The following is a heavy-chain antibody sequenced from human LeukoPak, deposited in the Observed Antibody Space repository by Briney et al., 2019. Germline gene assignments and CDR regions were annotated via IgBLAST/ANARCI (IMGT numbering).Heavy chain of an antibody. CDR2: ISYDGSNK. V-gene: IGHV3-30-3*01. J-gene: IGHJ4*02. CDR1: GFTFSSYA. CDR3: ARDISPSYFGSFDY. Sequence: GGSLRLSCAASGFTFSSYAVHWVRQAPGKGLEWVAVISYDGSNKYYADSVKGRFTISRDNSKNTLYLQMNSLRAEDTAVYYCARDISPSYFGSFDYWGQGTLVTVSS. D-gene: IGHD3-10*01.